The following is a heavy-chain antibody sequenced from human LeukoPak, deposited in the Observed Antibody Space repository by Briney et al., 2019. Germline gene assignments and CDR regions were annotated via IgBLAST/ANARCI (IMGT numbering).Heavy chain of an antibody. V-gene: IGHV4-34*01. CDR2: INHSGST. D-gene: IGHD2-2*01. CDR1: GGSFSGYY. CDR3: ATAPTQYCSSTSCENYFDY. Sequence: SETLSLTCAVYGGSFSGYYWSWIRQPPGKGLEWIGEINHSGSTNYNPSLKSRVTISVDTSKNQFSLKLSSVTAADTAVYYCATAPTQYCSSTSCENYFDYWGQETLVTVSS. J-gene: IGHJ4*02.